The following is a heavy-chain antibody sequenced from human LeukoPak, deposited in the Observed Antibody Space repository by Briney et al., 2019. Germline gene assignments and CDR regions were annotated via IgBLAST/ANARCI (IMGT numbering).Heavy chain of an antibody. Sequence: PSETLSLTCTVSGGSISSSSYYWGWVRQPPGKGLEWIGSIYYSGSTYYNPSLKSRVTISVDTSKNQFSLKLSSVTAADTAVYYCARLGSGSSVDYWGQGTLITVSS. J-gene: IGHJ4*02. CDR1: GGSISSSSYY. CDR3: ARLGSGSSVDY. D-gene: IGHD1-26*01. V-gene: IGHV4-39*07. CDR2: IYYSGST.